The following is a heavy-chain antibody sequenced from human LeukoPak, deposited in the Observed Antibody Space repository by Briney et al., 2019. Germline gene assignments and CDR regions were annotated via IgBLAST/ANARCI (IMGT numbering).Heavy chain of an antibody. Sequence: PSETLSLTCAVYGGSFSGYYWSWIRQPPGKGLEWIGEINHSGSTNYNPSLKSRVTISVDTSKNQFSLKLSSVTAADTAVYYCARRFLRYTDWFDPWGQGTLVTVSS. V-gene: IGHV4-34*01. CDR3: ARRFLRYTDWFDP. D-gene: IGHD1-1*01. CDR2: INHSGST. CDR1: GGSFSGYY. J-gene: IGHJ5*02.